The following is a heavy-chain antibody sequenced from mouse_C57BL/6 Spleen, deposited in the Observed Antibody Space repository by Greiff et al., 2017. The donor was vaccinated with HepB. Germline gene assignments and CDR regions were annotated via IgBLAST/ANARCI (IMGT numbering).Heavy chain of an antibody. J-gene: IGHJ2*01. CDR2: IDPETGGT. D-gene: IGHD2-5*01. CDR3: ISNYVGDVNY. CDR1: GYTFTDYE. V-gene: IGHV1-15*01. Sequence: VQLKESGAELVRPGASVTLSCKASGYTFTDYEMHWVKQTPVHGLEWIGAIDPETGGTAYNQKFKGKAILTADKSSSTAYMELRSLTSEDSAVYYCISNYVGDVNYWGQGTTLTVSS.